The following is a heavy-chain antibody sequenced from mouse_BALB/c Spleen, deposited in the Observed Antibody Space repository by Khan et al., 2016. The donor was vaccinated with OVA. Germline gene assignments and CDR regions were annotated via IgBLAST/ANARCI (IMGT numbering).Heavy chain of an antibody. D-gene: IGHD1-3*01. Sequence: QVQLKQSGPGLVAPSQSLSITCTVSGFSLTSYGVHWVRQPPGKGLEWLGVIWAGGSTNYNSALMSRLSIAKDNSKSQVFLKMNIPQTYVTAIYYYARIEDIWGQGTTLTVSS. V-gene: IGHV2-9*02. J-gene: IGHJ2*01. CDR1: GFSLTSYG. CDR3: ARIEDI. CDR2: IWAGGST.